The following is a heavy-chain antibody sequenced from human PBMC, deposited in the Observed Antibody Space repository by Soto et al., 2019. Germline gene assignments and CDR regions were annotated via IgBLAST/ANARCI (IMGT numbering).Heavy chain of an antibody. Sequence: GGSLRLPCSASGFTFGASALQWGRQASGKGLEWVSYISSSSSTIYYADSVKGRFTISRGNAKNSLYLQMNSLRAEDTAVYYCARDSGYSYGPLDYWGQGTLVTVSS. CDR2: ISSSSSTI. J-gene: IGHJ4*02. CDR3: ARDSGYSYGPLDY. CDR1: GFTFGASA. V-gene: IGHV3-48*01. D-gene: IGHD5-18*01.